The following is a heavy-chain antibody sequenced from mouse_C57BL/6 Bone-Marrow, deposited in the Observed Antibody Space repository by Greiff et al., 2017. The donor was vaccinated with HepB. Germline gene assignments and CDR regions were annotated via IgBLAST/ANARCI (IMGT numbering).Heavy chain of an antibody. D-gene: IGHD1-1*01. CDR2: INPNNGGT. CDR3: ARDPSITTVVSDWYFDV. Sequence: VQLQQSGPELVKPGASVKIPCKASGYTFTDYNMDWVKQSHGKSLEWIGDINPNNGGTIYNQKFKGKATLTVDKSSSTAYMELRSLTSEDTAVYYCARDPSITTVVSDWYFDVWGTGTTVTVSS. CDR1: GYTFTDYN. V-gene: IGHV1-18*01. J-gene: IGHJ1*03.